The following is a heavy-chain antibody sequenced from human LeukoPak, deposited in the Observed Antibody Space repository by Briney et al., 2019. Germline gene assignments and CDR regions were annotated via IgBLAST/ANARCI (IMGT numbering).Heavy chain of an antibody. CDR2: IKQDGREK. D-gene: IGHD6-19*01. V-gene: IGHV3-7*01. Sequence: PGGSLTLSCTASGFTFSNYWMTWLRQAPGKGMEWVANIKQDGREKYYVDSVTGRFTISRNNAKNLLFLQMSSLSPEDTAVYYCARKAGKMFDYWGQGTLVTASS. CDR1: GFTFSNYW. CDR3: ARKAGKMFDY. J-gene: IGHJ4*02.